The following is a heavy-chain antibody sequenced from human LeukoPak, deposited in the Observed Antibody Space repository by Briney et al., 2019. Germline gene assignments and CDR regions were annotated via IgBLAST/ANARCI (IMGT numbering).Heavy chain of an antibody. CDR3: ANFSRGCSFDY. D-gene: IGHD6-19*01. Sequence: PGGSLRLSCADSGDTFSNYAMSWVRHAPGKGLECGSSISDRGGSTYSADSVKGRFTISRDNSKNTLYLQMNSLRAEDTAVYYCANFSRGCSFDYWGQGTLVTVSS. CDR1: GDTFSNYA. CDR2: ISDRGGST. V-gene: IGHV3-23*01. J-gene: IGHJ4*02.